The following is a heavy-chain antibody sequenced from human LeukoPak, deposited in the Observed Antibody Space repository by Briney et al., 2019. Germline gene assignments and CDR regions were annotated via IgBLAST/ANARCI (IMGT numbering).Heavy chain of an antibody. CDR3: ARRLSGMATILWYFDL. CDR1: GGSISSSSYY. D-gene: IGHD5-24*01. V-gene: IGHV4-39*01. Sequence: SETLSLTCTVSGGSISSSSYYWGWIRQPPGKGLEWIGSIYYSGSTYYNPSLKSRVTISVDTSKNQFSLKLSSVTAADTAVYYCARRLSGMATILWYFDLWGRGTLVTVSS. J-gene: IGHJ2*01. CDR2: IYYSGST.